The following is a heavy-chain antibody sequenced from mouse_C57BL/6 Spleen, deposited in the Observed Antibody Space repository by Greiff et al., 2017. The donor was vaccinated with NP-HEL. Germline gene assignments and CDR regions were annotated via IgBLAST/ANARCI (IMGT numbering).Heavy chain of an antibody. CDR3: AREGNGYDVAIDY. D-gene: IGHD2-2*01. J-gene: IGHJ4*01. CDR1: GYTFTSYW. V-gene: IGHV1-53*01. Sequence: QVQLQQPGTELVKPGASVKLSCKASGYTFTSYWMPWVKQRPGQGLEWIGNINPSNGGTNYNEKFKSKATLTVDKSSSTAYMQLSSLTSEDSAVDYCAREGNGYDVAIDYWGQGTSVTVSS. CDR2: INPSNGGT.